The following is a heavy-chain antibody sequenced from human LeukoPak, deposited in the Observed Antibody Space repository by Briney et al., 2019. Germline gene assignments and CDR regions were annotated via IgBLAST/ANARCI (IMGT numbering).Heavy chain of an antibody. CDR2: SYYTGNT. D-gene: IGHD2-15*01. CDR1: GDSISSSSYF. V-gene: IGHV4-39*07. Sequence: PSETLSLTCTVSGDSISSSSYFWGWIRQSPGQGLEWIGTSYYTGNTYYNPSPKSRVTISLDTSRNQFSLRLTSVIVADTALYYCARMRSYWYFDLWGRGTLVAVSS. J-gene: IGHJ2*01. CDR3: ARMRSYWYFDL.